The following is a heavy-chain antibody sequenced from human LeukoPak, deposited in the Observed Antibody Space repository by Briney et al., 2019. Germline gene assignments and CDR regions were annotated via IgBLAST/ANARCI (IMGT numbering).Heavy chain of an antibody. J-gene: IGHJ4*02. CDR1: GFTFNNHA. D-gene: IGHD3-10*01. V-gene: IGHV3-23*01. Sequence: GGSLRLSCVVSGFTFNNHAMSWVRQAPGKGLEWVSAISGSGDNTFYAGSVRGRFTISRDNSKNTLYLQMDSLRAEETAIYYCTKDFRGSGYFFDYWGQGTPVTVSS. CDR3: TKDFRGSGYFFDY. CDR2: ISGSGDNT.